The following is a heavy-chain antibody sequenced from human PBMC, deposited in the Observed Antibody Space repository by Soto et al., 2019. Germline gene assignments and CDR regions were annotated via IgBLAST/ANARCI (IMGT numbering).Heavy chain of an antibody. D-gene: IGHD4-17*01. V-gene: IGHV4-4*02. Sequence: QVQLQESGPGLVKPSRTLSLTCAVSGVSISSSNWWSWGRQPPGKGLEWIGEIYHSGSSNYNPSLKRRVPISVDKSKNQFSRKLSSVTAADTAVYYCAIRLDTVTTDWFDPWGQGTLVTVSS. CDR1: GVSISSSNW. J-gene: IGHJ5*02. CDR2: IYHSGSS. CDR3: AIRLDTVTTDWFDP.